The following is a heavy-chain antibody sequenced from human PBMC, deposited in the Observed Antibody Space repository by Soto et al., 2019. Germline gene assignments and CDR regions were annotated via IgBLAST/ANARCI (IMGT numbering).Heavy chain of an antibody. CDR3: AHHYVSSGYYFAH. J-gene: IGHJ4*02. V-gene: IGHV2-5*02. D-gene: IGHD3-22*01. Sequence: QITLKESGPTLVKPTQTLTLTCTFSGVSLSTSGVGVGWIRQPPGKAREWLALIYWDDDKRYSPSLKNRLTITKDPSKNRVVLTMTNMDPWDTATYYCAHHYVSSGYYFAHWGQGTLVTVSS. CDR1: GVSLSTSGVG. CDR2: IYWDDDK.